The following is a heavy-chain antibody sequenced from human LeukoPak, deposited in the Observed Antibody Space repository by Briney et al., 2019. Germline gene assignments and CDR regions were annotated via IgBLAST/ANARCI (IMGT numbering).Heavy chain of an antibody. D-gene: IGHD3-22*01. V-gene: IGHV3-48*03. CDR1: GFTFSSYE. J-gene: IGHJ5*02. Sequence: GGSLRLSCAASGFTFSSYEMSWVRQAPGKGLQWVSYIGSSGSTMYYADSVKGRFTISRDNAKNSLYLQMNSLRAEDTAVYYCASNYYDSSGYHPWGQGTLVTVSS. CDR3: ASNYYDSSGYHP. CDR2: IGSSGSTM.